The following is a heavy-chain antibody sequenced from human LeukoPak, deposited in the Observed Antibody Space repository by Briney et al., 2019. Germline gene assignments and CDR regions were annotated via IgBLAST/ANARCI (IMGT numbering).Heavy chain of an antibody. D-gene: IGHD3-10*01. CDR1: GFTFNSYW. J-gene: IGHJ4*02. CDR2: INDDGSTT. CDR3: AKAVRSMVTGGGYFDS. V-gene: IGHV3-74*01. Sequence: PGGSLRLSCAASGFTFNSYWMHWVRQAPGKGLVWVSRINDDGSTTSYADSVKGRFTISRDNAKNTLYLQMDSLRAEDTAVYYCAKAVRSMVTGGGYFDSWGQGTLVTVSS.